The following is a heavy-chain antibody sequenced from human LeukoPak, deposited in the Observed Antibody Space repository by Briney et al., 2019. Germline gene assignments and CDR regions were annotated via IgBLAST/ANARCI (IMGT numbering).Heavy chain of an antibody. CDR2: ISGSGGST. CDR3: AKDARPAAMGEY. CDR1: GFTFSSYA. V-gene: IGHV3-23*01. Sequence: GGSLRLSCAPSGFTFSSYAMIWVRKAPGKGLEWVSAISGSGGSTYYADSVKGRFTISKDNSKNTLYLQMNSLRAEDTAVYYCAKDARPAAMGEYWGQGTLVTVSS. J-gene: IGHJ4*02. D-gene: IGHD2-2*01.